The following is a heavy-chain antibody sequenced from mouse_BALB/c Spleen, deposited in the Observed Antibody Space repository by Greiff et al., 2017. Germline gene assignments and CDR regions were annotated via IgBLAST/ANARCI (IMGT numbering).Heavy chain of an antibody. D-gene: IGHD1-2*01. V-gene: IGHV1S81*02. CDR1: GYTFTSYY. CDR2: INPSNGGT. CDR3: TRSGLRLLFDY. Sequence: QVQLKQSGAELVKPGASVKLSCKASGYTFTSYYMYWVKQRPGQGLEWIGEINPSNGGTNFNEKFKSKATLTVDKSSSTAYMQLSSLTSEDSAVYYCTRSGLRLLFDYWGQGTTLTVSS. J-gene: IGHJ2*01.